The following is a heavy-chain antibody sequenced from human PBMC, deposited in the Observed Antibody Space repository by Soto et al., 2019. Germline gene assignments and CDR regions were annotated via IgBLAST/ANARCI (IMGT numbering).Heavy chain of an antibody. CDR1: GYTFTGYY. CDR2: INPNSGGT. J-gene: IGHJ6*02. Sequence: GASVKVSCKASGYTFTGYYMHWVRQAPGQGLEWMGWINPNSGGTNYAQKFQGWVTMTRDTSISTAYMELSRLRSDDTAVYYCARGDILTGYYPPHYGMDVWGQGTTVTVS. V-gene: IGHV1-2*04. CDR3: ARGDILTGYYPPHYGMDV. D-gene: IGHD3-9*01.